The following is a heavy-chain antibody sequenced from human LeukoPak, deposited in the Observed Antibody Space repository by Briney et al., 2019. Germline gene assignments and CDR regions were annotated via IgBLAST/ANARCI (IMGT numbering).Heavy chain of an antibody. Sequence: GGSLRLSCAASGFTFSNAWMSWVRQAPGKGLEWVANIKQDGSEKYYVDSVKGRFTISRDNAKNSLYLQMNSLRAEDTAVYYCAREAGSGSYRDYWGQGTLVTVSS. CDR3: AREAGSGSYRDY. CDR1: GFTFSNAW. V-gene: IGHV3-7*01. CDR2: IKQDGSEK. D-gene: IGHD3-10*01. J-gene: IGHJ4*02.